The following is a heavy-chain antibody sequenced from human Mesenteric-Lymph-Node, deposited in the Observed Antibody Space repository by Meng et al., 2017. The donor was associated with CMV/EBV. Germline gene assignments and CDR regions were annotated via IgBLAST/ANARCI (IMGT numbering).Heavy chain of an antibody. D-gene: IGHD6-6*01. J-gene: IGHJ6*02. CDR1: GGSVSSGSYY. Sequence: SETLSLTCTVSGGSVSSGSYYWSWIRQPPGKGLEWIGYIYYSGSTNYNPSLKSRVTISVGTSKNQFSLKLSSVTGADTAVYYCARDDYSSSHGYYYGMDVWGQGTTVTVSS. CDR3: ARDDYSSSHGYYYGMDV. CDR2: IYYSGST. V-gene: IGHV4-61*01.